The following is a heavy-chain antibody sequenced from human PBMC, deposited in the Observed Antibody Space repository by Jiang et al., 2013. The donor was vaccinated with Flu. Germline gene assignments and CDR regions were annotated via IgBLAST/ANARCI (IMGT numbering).Heavy chain of an antibody. Sequence: RLSCAASGFTFSSYSMNWVRQAPGKGLEWVSSISSSSSYIYYADSVKGRFTISRGNAKNSLYLQMNSLRAEDTAVYYCAVIAVAGYDAFDIWGQGTMVTVSS. CDR2: ISSSSSYI. D-gene: IGHD6-19*01. V-gene: IGHV3-21*01. J-gene: IGHJ3*02. CDR3: AVIAVAGYDAFDI. CDR1: GFTFSSYS.